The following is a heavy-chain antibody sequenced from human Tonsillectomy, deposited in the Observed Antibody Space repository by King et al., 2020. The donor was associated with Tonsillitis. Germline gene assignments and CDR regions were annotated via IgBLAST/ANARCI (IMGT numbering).Heavy chain of an antibody. D-gene: IGHD3-16*02. CDR1: GYTLTELS. J-gene: IGHJ5*02. V-gene: IGHV1-24*01. CDR2: FDPEDGET. CDR3: ATGAGGIPFGGVIENNWFDP. Sequence: VQLVQSGAEVKKPGASVKVSCKVSGYTLTELSMHWVRQAPGKGLEWMGGFDPEDGETIYAQKFQGRVTMTEDTSTDTAYMELSSLRSEDTAVYYCATGAGGIPFGGVIENNWFDPWGQGTLVTVSS.